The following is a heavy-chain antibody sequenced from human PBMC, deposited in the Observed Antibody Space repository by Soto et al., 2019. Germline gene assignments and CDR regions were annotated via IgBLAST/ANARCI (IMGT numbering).Heavy chain of an antibody. CDR1: GFRFRTRA. CDR2: IRPGGDSA. Sequence: GSLRLSCAASGFRFRTRAMSWVRQAPGKGLEWVASIRPGGDSAYYADSVKGRFAVSRDNSNVTLYLQMDSLRVEDTAIYYCTTHEEGAPWAGGFDSWGQGTLVTVSS. D-gene: IGHD1-26*01. CDR3: TTHEEGAPWAGGFDS. J-gene: IGHJ5*01. V-gene: IGHV3-23*01.